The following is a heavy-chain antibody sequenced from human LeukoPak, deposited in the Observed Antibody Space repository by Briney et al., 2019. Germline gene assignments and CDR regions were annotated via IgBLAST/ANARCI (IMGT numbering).Heavy chain of an antibody. D-gene: IGHD6-13*01. CDR2: INPSGGST. J-gene: IGHJ1*01. V-gene: IGHV1-46*01. Sequence: ASVKVSCKASGYTFTSYGISWVRQAPGQGLEWMGIINPSGGSTSYAQIFQGRVTMTRDTFTSTVYMGLSSLRSEDTAVYYCARGGSSWYRGSFQHWGQGTLVTVSS. CDR3: ARGGSSWYRGSFQH. CDR1: GYTFTSYG.